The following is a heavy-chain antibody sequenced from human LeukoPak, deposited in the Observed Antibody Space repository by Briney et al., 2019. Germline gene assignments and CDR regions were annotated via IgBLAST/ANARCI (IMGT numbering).Heavy chain of an antibody. V-gene: IGHV4-59*01. CDR2: IYYSGST. CDR3: ARDPRSDIVVVPAASYFDY. CDR1: GGSISSYY. D-gene: IGHD2-2*01. J-gene: IGHJ4*02. Sequence: SETLSLTCTVSGGSISSYYWSWIRQPPGKGLEWIGYIYYSGSTNYNPSLKSRVTISVDTSKNQFSLKLSSVTAADTAVYYCARDPRSDIVVVPAASYFDYWGQGTLVTVSS.